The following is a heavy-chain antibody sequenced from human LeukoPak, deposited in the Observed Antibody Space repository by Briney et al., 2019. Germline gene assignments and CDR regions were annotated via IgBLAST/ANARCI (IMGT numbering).Heavy chain of an antibody. CDR1: GFTFSNFV. V-gene: IGHV4-34*01. Sequence: GSLRLSCAASGFTFSNFVMSWIRQPPGKGLEWIGEINHSGSTNYNPSLKSRVTISVDTSKNQFSLKLSSVTAADTAVYYCARGGYSSSWSRLDVWGQGTTVTVSS. CDR3: ARGGYSSSWSRLDV. J-gene: IGHJ6*02. D-gene: IGHD6-13*01. CDR2: INHSGST.